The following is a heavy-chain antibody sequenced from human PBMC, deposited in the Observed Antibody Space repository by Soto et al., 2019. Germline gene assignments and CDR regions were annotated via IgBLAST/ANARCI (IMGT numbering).Heavy chain of an antibody. V-gene: IGHV3-7*01. CDR2: IKEDGTNT. CDR3: ARGGGIVDN. D-gene: IGHD3-10*01. CDR1: GFAFNNDW. Sequence: EVQVVESGGDLVQPGGSLRLSCAASGFAFNNDWMTWVRQASGKGLEWVGSIKEDGTNTYYADSVRGRFTLSRDNTKNSLYLQMNSLRAEDTAVYYCARGGGIVDNWGQGTRVTVSS. J-gene: IGHJ4*02.